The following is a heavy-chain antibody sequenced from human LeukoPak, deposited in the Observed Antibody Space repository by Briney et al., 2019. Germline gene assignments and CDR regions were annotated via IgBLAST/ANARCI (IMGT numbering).Heavy chain of an antibody. Sequence: NPSETLSLTCSVSGGSIISYDWSWIRQPPGKGLGWIGYIYYTGITKYRPSLTSRVTISVDTSKNQFSLKLTSVTAADTAVYYCTRHAPVPVIGHGMGVWGQGTTVTVSS. V-gene: IGHV4-59*08. CDR1: GGSIISYD. CDR3: TRHAPVPVIGHGMGV. D-gene: IGHD3-10*01. CDR2: IYYTGIT. J-gene: IGHJ6*02.